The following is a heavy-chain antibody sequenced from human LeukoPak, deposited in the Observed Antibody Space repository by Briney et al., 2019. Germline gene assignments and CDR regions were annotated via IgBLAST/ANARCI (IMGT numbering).Heavy chain of an antibody. D-gene: IGHD3-22*01. Sequence: SETLSLTCTVSGGSISSSSYYWGWIRQPPGKGLEWIGSIYYSGSTYYNPSLKSRVTISVDTSKNQFSLKLSSVTAADTAVYYCARLTDSRGPPEYYFDYWGQGTLVTVSS. V-gene: IGHV4-39*01. CDR1: GGSISSSSYY. CDR2: IYYSGST. CDR3: ARLTDSRGPPEYYFDY. J-gene: IGHJ4*02.